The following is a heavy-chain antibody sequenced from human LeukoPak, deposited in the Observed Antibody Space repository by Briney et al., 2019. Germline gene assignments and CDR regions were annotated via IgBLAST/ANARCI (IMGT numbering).Heavy chain of an antibody. J-gene: IGHJ4*02. Sequence: PGGSLRLSCSVSGFTFSSYEMNWVRQAPGRGLEWVSYISRGGGGTMYYAESVKGRFTISRDNSKNSLYLQMNSLRAEDTAVYYCARDHASSSCYLDYFDYWGQGALVTVSS. CDR1: GFTFSSYE. CDR3: ARDHASSSCYLDYFDY. CDR2: ISRGGGGTM. D-gene: IGHD3-22*01. V-gene: IGHV3-48*03.